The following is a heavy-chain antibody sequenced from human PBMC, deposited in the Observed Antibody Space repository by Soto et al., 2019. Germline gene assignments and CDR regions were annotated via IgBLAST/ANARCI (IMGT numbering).Heavy chain of an antibody. D-gene: IGHD2-2*01. CDR1: GASSYNGGYY. CDR2: IYYSGST. CDR3: ARVPAP. J-gene: IGHJ5*02. V-gene: IGHV4-61*08. Sequence: TSETLCLTCSVAGASSYNGGYYLSWIRQPPGKGLEWIGYIYYSGSTNYNPSLKSRVTISVDTSKNQFSLKLSSVTAADTAVYYCARVPAPWGQGTLVTVSS.